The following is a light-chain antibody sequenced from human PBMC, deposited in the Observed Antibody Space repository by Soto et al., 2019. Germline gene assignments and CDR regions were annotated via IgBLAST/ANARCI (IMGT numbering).Light chain of an antibody. CDR1: QSISSY. CDR3: QQRYSTTIT. CDR2: AAS. Sequence: DIQMTQSPSFLSASVLDRVNITFRASQSISSYLNWYQQKPGKAPKILIYAASSLQSGVPSRFSVSGSGTDFTLTISRLQNEDFATYDCQQRYSTTITFCQGTRLEIK. J-gene: IGKJ5*01. V-gene: IGKV1-39*01.